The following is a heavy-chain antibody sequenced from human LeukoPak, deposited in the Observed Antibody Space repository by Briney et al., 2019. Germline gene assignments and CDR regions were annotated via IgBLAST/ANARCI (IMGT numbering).Heavy chain of an antibody. V-gene: IGHV4-39*01. J-gene: IGHJ4*02. CDR1: GGSISSGSYF. CDR2: ILYIGNT. Sequence: PSETLSLTCTVSGGSISSGSYFWGWIRQPPGKGLEWIVGILYIGNTYYNPSLKSRVTISVDTSKNQFSLRLSSVTAADTAVYYCARRGSNPKIFDYWGQGTLVTVSS. CDR3: ARRGSNPKIFDY. D-gene: IGHD4-23*01.